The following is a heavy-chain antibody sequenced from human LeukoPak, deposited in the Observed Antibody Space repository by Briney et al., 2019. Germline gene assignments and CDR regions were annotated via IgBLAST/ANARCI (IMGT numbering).Heavy chain of an antibody. CDR2: IYSSGST. V-gene: IGHV4-61*02. Sequence: PSQTLSLTCTVSGGSISSGSYYWSWIRQPAGKGLEWIGRIYSSGSTNYNPSLKSRVTISLDTSKNQFSLKLSSVTAADTAVYYCARVAHDSSGYYSYYFDYWGQGTLVTVSS. CDR1: GGSISSGSYY. J-gene: IGHJ4*02. D-gene: IGHD3-22*01. CDR3: ARVAHDSSGYYSYYFDY.